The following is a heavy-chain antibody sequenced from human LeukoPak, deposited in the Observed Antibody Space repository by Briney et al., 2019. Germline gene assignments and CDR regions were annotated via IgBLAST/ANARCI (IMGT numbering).Heavy chain of an antibody. CDR3: ARYCSGVSCYSGYDY. V-gene: IGHV3-21*01. Sequence: GGSLRLSCTASGFDFSRYSMNWVRQALEKGLEWVSTISNHGLDIYYADSLKGRLTISRDNSKNTLYLQMGSLRAEDMAVYYCARYCSGVSCYSGYDYWGQGTLVTVSS. CDR1: GFDFSRYS. J-gene: IGHJ4*02. CDR2: ISNHGLDI. D-gene: IGHD2-15*01.